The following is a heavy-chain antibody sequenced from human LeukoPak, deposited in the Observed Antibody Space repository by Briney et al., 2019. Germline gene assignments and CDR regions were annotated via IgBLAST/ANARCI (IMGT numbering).Heavy chain of an antibody. CDR1: GFTFSNYW. J-gene: IGHJ5*02. CDR3: ARITFYYGSSGYLGWFDP. V-gene: IGHV3-7*01. D-gene: IGHD3-22*01. CDR2: IKQDGSEK. Sequence: GGSLRLPCAASGFTFSNYWMSWVRQAPGKGLEWVANIKQDGSEKHYVDSVKGRFTISRENAKNSLSLQMNGLRAEDTAVYYCARITFYYGSSGYLGWFDPWGQGTLVTVSS.